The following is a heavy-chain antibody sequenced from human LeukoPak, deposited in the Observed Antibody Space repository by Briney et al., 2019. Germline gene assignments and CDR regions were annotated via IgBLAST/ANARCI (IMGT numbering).Heavy chain of an antibody. CDR1: GFTFSGSA. J-gene: IGHJ4*02. V-gene: IGHV3-73*01. CDR2: IETKADNYAT. D-gene: IGHD6-13*01. CDR3: TRLDYTNTWYGFDD. Sequence: PGGSLRLSCAASGFTFSGSAIHWVRQASGKGLEWLGRIETKADNYATAYAASVKGRFTVSRDDSKNTAYLQLNSLETEDTAVYYCTRLDYTNTWYGFDDWGQGTLVTVSS.